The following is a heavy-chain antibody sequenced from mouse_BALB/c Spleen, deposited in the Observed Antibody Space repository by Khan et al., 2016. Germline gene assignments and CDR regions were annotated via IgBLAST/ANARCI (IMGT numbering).Heavy chain of an antibody. Sequence: EVQLQESGPELVKPGASVKISCKASGYSFTDYNMHWVKQSHGKSLEWIGFFYPYNGDSGYNQNFKTKATLTVDISSSTAYMELRGLTSEDSAVSYCTRSLGRHYFFDVWGAGTTVTVSS. CDR2: FYPYNGDS. D-gene: IGHD4-1*01. J-gene: IGHJ1*01. CDR3: TRSLGRHYFFDV. CDR1: GYSFTDYN. V-gene: IGHV1S29*02.